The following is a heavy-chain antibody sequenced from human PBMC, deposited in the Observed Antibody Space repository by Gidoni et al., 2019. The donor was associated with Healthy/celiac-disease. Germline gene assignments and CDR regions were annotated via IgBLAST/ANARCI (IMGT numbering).Heavy chain of an antibody. CDR3: ARGSRRGGYYYGSGSSYYFDY. D-gene: IGHD3-10*01. V-gene: IGHV4-34*01. Sequence: QVQLQQWGAGLLKPSETLSLTCAVYGGSFSGYYWSWIRQPPGKGLEWIGEINHSGSTNYNPSLKSRVTISVDTSKNQFSLKLSSVTAADTAVYYCARGSRRGGYYYGSGSSYYFDYWGQGTLVTVSS. J-gene: IGHJ4*02. CDR2: INHSGST. CDR1: GGSFSGYY.